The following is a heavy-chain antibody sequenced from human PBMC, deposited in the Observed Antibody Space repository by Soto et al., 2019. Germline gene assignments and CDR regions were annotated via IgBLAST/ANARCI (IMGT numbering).Heavy chain of an antibody. CDR3: ARGARGRITMIVVAPDY. CDR2: ISYDGSNK. D-gene: IGHD3-22*01. J-gene: IGHJ4*02. CDR1: GFTFSSYA. Sequence: GGSLRLSCAASGFTFSSYAMHGVRQAPGKGLEWVAVISYDGSNKYYADSVKGRFTISRDNSKNTLYLQMNSLRAEDTAVYYCARGARGRITMIVVAPDYWGQGTLVTVSS. V-gene: IGHV3-30-3*01.